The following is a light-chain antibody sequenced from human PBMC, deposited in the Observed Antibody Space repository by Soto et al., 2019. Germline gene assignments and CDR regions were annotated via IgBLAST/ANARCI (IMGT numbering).Light chain of an antibody. Sequence: DIQLTQSPSTLSASVGDRVTITCRASQSIRSWLAWYQQKPGKAPKLLIYDASSLESGVPSRFSGRGSGKEFTLTISSLQPDDFSTYYCQHYNSYSEAVGQGTKVDI. V-gene: IGKV1-5*01. CDR3: QHYNSYSEA. CDR1: QSIRSW. J-gene: IGKJ1*01. CDR2: DAS.